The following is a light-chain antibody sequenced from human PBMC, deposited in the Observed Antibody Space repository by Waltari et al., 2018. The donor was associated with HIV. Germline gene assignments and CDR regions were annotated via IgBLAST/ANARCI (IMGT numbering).Light chain of an antibody. Sequence: QSVLTQPPSVSGAPGQRVTISCTWSNSTIGADYDVHLYPQFPGRAHKLLIYGNTNRPSGIPARFSGSQSGTSASLAITGLQPEDEADYYCQSYDSSLKWVFGGGTKLTVL. J-gene: IGLJ3*02. V-gene: IGLV1-40*01. CDR3: QSYDSSLKWV. CDR2: GNT. CDR1: NSTIGADYD.